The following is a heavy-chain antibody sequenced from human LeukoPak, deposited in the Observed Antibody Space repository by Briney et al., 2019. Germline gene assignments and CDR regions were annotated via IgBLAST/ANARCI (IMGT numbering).Heavy chain of an antibody. CDR1: GYTFTSFD. V-gene: IGHV1-8*01. J-gene: IGHJ4*02. Sequence: ASVKVSCKAPGYTFTSFDINWVRQATGQGLEWMGWMNPNSGNTGYAQKFQGRVTMTRNTSISTAYMELSSLRSEDTAVYYCARGGYYYGSGSYYTFDFWGQGTLVTVSS. D-gene: IGHD3-10*01. CDR2: MNPNSGNT. CDR3: ARGGYYYGSGSYYTFDF.